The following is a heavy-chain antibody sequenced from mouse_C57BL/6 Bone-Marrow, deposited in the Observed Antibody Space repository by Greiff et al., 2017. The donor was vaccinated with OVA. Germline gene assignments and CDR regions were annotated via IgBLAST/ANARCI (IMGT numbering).Heavy chain of an antibody. CDR2: IYPRSGNT. CDR1: GYTFTSYG. CDR3: AEITTVVEVPY. V-gene: IGHV1-81*01. D-gene: IGHD1-1*01. J-gene: IGHJ3*01. Sequence: QVQLQQSGAELARPGASVKLSCKASGYTFTSYGISWVKQRTGQGLEWIGEIYPRSGNTYYNEKFKGKATLTADKSSSTAYMELRSLTSEDSAVYFCAEITTVVEVPYWGQGTLVTVSA.